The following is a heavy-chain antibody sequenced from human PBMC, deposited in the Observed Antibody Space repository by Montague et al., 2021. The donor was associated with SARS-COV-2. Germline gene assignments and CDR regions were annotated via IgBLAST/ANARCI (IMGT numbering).Heavy chain of an antibody. Sequence: SETLSLTCAVYGGSFSGYYWTWIRQSPGKGLEWIAEINHSGTTNHNFNPSLRSRITISVATSKSQFSLKLSSVTAAATGVYYCARLDPPTLTLIGFRGKSASDYWGQGTMVTVSS. D-gene: IGHD3-9*01. CDR1: GGSFSGYY. V-gene: IGHV4-34*01. CDR2: INHSGTTNH. J-gene: IGHJ4*02. CDR3: ARLDPPTLTLIGFRGKSASDY.